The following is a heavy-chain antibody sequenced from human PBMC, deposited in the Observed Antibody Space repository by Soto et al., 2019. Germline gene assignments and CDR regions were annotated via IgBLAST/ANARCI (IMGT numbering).Heavy chain of an antibody. CDR2: INDRGSI. J-gene: IGHJ2*01. CDR1: GGSFSGYY. Sequence: QVQLQQWGAGPLRPLETLSLTCGVSGGSFSGYYWAWIRQSPGKGLEWIGEINDRGSINYNPSLKRGVSISVDTSKNHYSLKLRSVTAADTAVDYCSRKCHDIFNVPPWGGYFNLWGRCTLFTVSS. D-gene: IGHD3-9*01. CDR3: SRKCHDIFNVPPWGGYFNL. V-gene: IGHV4-34*01.